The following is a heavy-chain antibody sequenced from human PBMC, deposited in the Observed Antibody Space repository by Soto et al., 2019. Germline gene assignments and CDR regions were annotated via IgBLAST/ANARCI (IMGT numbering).Heavy chain of an antibody. J-gene: IGHJ5*02. V-gene: IGHV4-38-2*02. CDR2: IYHSGST. Sequence: SGTLTLTCAVSGYSISSGYYWGLIRQPPGKGLEWIGSIYHSGSTYYNPSLKSRVTISVDTSKNQFSLKLSSVTAADTAVYYCARDRGRDYYDSRENWFDPWGQGTLVTVSS. CDR3: ARDRGRDYYDSRENWFDP. CDR1: GYSISSGYY. D-gene: IGHD3-22*01.